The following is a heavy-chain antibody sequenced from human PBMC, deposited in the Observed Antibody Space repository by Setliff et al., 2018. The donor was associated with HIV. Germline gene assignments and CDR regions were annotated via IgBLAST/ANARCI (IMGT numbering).Heavy chain of an antibody. J-gene: IGHJ4*02. CDR2: INPKTGDT. V-gene: IGHV1-2*06. Sequence: ASVKVSCKASGYTFTGYYIHCLRQAPGQGLQWMGRINPKTGDTDYAQKFQGRVTVTRDTSINTAYMELSSLRYDDTAIYYCAKSPDPYSGTTDYWGQGTLVTVSS. CDR1: GYTFTGYY. CDR3: AKSPDPYSGTTDY. D-gene: IGHD1-26*01.